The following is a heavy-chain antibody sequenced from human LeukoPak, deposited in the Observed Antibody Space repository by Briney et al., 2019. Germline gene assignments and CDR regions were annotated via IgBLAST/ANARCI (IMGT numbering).Heavy chain of an antibody. CDR1: GFTFSSYA. CDR2: ISNSDDNT. D-gene: IGHD6-13*01. CDR3: AKDPLTYSSSWHNWFDP. V-gene: IGHV3-23*01. J-gene: IGHJ5*02. Sequence: PGGSLRLSCAVSGFTFSSYAMSWVRQAPGKGLEWVSTISNSDDNTYYADSVKGRFTISRDNSKNTLYLQMNSLRAEDTAVYYCAKDPLTYSSSWHNWFDPWGQGTLVTVSS.